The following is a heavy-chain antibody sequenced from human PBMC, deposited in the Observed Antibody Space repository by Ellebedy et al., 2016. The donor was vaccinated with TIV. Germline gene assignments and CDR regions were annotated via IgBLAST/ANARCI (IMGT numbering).Heavy chain of an antibody. J-gene: IGHJ6*02. CDR3: ARSRSSSWYSGNFYYNSMDV. V-gene: IGHV3-33*05. D-gene: IGHD6-13*01. Sequence: GESLKISXAASGFTFSDNAMHWVRQAPGKGLQWVAVVLYDGSLKYYADSVKGRFTISRDNSKSTLFLQMNSLRAEDTAVYFCARSRSSSWYSGNFYYNSMDVWGQGTTVTVSS. CDR1: GFTFSDNA. CDR2: VLYDGSLK.